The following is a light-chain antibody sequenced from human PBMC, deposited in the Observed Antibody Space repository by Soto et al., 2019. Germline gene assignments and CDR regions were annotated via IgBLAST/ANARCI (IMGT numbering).Light chain of an antibody. J-gene: IGKJ4*01. Sequence: DIQMTQSPSSVSSSVGESVTITCRETQGIDNWLAWYQQKPGMAHKLLISAASNLQSGVPTRFSGSGSGPDCTLPINSLQPEDFATCFWHQAIHFPLSFGGGTKVEI. V-gene: IGKV1-12*01. CDR2: AAS. CDR3: HQAIHFPLS. CDR1: QGIDNW.